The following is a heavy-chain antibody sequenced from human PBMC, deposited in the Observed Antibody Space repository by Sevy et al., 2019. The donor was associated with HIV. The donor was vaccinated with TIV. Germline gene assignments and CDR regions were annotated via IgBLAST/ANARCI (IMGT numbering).Heavy chain of an antibody. D-gene: IGHD5-18*01. CDR1: GFTFSTYA. Sequence: GGSLRLSCAASGFTFSTYAMSWVRQAPGKGLEWVSGISGGGGSTYYADSVKGRLTISRDNSKNTLYLQMKSLRAEDTALYYCAKDAAVETAVVTGFYYWGQGTLVTVSS. CDR3: AKDAAVETAVVTGFYY. V-gene: IGHV3-23*01. J-gene: IGHJ4*02. CDR2: ISGGGGST.